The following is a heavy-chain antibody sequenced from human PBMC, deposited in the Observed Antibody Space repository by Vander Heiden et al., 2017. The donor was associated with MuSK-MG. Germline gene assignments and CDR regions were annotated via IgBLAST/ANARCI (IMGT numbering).Heavy chain of an antibody. CDR3: AVWCGINHDAFDI. Sequence: QVQLQESGPGLVKPSETLSLTCGVSGYSISSGYYWGWIRQPPGKGLDWIGSIDNSGYRSGRTYYNPALKSRVSISVATSKKQFSLKLTSVTAADTAVYYYAVWCGINHDAFDIWGQGTIVTV. V-gene: IGHV4-38-2*01. J-gene: IGHJ3*02. D-gene: IGHD3-10*01. CDR1: GYSISSGYY. CDR2: IDNSGYRSGRT.